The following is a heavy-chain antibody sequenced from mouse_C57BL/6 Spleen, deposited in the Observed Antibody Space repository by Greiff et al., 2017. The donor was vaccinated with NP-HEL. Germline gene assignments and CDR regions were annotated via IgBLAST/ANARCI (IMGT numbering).Heavy chain of an antibody. J-gene: IGHJ2*01. Sequence: QVRLKQPGTELVKPGASVKLSCKASGYTFTSYWMHWVKQRPGQGLEWIGNINPSNGGTNYNEKFKSKATLTVDKSSSTAYMQLSSLTSEDSAVYYCARSRYSSLWDGNLYYFDYWGQGTTLTVSS. V-gene: IGHV1-53*01. CDR3: ARSRYSSLWDGNLYYFDY. CDR1: GYTFTSYW. D-gene: IGHD6-1*01. CDR2: INPSNGGT.